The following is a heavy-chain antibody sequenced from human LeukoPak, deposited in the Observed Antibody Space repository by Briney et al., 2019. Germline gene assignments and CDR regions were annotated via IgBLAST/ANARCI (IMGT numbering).Heavy chain of an antibody. D-gene: IGHD3-10*01. J-gene: IGHJ4*02. Sequence: GGSLRLSCAASGFTFSSYGMNWVRQAPGKGLEWVSSISSSGSYIYYADSVKGRFTISRDNAKNSLYLQMNSLRAEDTAVYYCAKQGVAMVRGVSLNDYWGQGTLVTASS. CDR3: AKQGVAMVRGVSLNDY. CDR1: GFTFSSYG. CDR2: ISSSGSYI. V-gene: IGHV3-21*01.